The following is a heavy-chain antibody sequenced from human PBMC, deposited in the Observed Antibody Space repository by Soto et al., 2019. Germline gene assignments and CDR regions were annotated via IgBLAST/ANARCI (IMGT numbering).Heavy chain of an antibody. D-gene: IGHD6-6*01. V-gene: IGHV1-18*01. CDR2: ISAYNGNT. CDR3: ARWISSIAARLFGNWFDP. CDR1: GYTFTSYG. J-gene: IGHJ5*02. Sequence: GASVKVSCKASGYTFTSYGISWVRQAPGQGLEWMGLISAYNGNTNYAQKLQGRVTMTTDTSTSTAYMELRSLRSDDTAVYYCARWISSIAARLFGNWFDPWGQGTLVTVSS.